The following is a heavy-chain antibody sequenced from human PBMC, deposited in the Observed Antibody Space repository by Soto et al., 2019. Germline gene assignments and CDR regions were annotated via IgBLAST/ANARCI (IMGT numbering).Heavy chain of an antibody. CDR1: GDSVSSNSAA. J-gene: IGHJ5*02. D-gene: IGHD6-6*01. CDR3: ARGGGEGYSSSSWESEGNWFDP. CDR2: TYYRSKWYN. V-gene: IGHV6-1*01. Sequence: PSQTLSLTCAISGDSVSSNSAAWNWIRQSPSRGLEWLGRTYYRSKWYNDYAVSVKSRITINPDTSKNQFSLQLNSVTPEDTAVYYCARGGGEGYSSSSWESEGNWFDPWGQGTLVTVSS.